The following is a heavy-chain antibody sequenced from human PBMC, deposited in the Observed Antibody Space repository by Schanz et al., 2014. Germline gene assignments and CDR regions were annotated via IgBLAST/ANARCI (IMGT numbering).Heavy chain of an antibody. D-gene: IGHD5-18*01. CDR1: GFTFTDYY. CDR2: ISHNTFYT. Sequence: QVQLVESGGGLVKPGDSLRLSCAASGFTFTDYYISWIRQAPGMGLEWVSYISHNTFYTDYADSVKGRFTISRDNAKNSVYLQMNTLRAEDTAIYFCARDVYRSGRPFDLWGQGTLVTVSS. CDR3: ARDVYRSGRPFDL. V-gene: IGHV3-11*06. J-gene: IGHJ5*02.